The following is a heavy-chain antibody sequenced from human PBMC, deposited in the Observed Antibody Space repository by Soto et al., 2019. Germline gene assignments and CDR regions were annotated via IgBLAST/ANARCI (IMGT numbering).Heavy chain of an antibody. V-gene: IGHV1-18*01. J-gene: IGHJ5*02. CDR3: ARVVPGAEAWFGP. D-gene: IGHD2-2*01. CDR1: GYTFSNYG. CDR2: ISLYSDGT. Sequence: ASVKGSCKTSGYTFSNYGITWVRQAPGQPLEWLGWISLYSDGTKYAQKFQGRVSMTTDTSTTTAYMELRSLRSDDTAVYHCARVVPGAEAWFGPWGQGTLVTVSS.